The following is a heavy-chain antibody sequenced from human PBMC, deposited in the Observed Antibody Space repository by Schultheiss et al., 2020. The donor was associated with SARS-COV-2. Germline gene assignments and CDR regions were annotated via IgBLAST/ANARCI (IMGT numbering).Heavy chain of an antibody. Sequence: SDTLSLTCAVSGYSISSGYYWGWIRQPPGKGLEWIGSIYHSGSTYYNPSLKSRVTISVDTSKNQFSLKLSSVTAADTAVYYCARVDSGGNYWGQGTLVTVSS. D-gene: IGHD2-15*01. J-gene: IGHJ4*02. CDR3: ARVDSGGNY. CDR1: GYSISSGYY. CDR2: IYHSGST. V-gene: IGHV4-38-2*01.